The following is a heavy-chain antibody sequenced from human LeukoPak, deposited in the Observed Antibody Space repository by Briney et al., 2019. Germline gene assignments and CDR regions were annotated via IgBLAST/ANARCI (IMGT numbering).Heavy chain of an antibody. D-gene: IGHD6-6*01. V-gene: IGHV3-21*01. J-gene: IGHJ4*02. Sequence: GGSLRLSCAASGFTFSSYSMNWVRQAPGKGLEWVSSISSSSSYIYYADSVKGRFTLSRDNAKNSLYLQMNSLRAEDTAVYYCARGPRGSSSITYFDYWGQGTLVTVSS. CDR3: ARGPRGSSSITYFDY. CDR1: GFTFSSYS. CDR2: ISSSSSYI.